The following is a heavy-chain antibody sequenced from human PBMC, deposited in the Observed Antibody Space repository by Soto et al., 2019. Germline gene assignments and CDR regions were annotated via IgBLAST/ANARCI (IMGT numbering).Heavy chain of an antibody. Sequence: GGSLRLSCAASGFTFSSYAMHWVRQAPGKGLEWVSYISCGSSTIYYVDSVKGRFTISRDNAKNTLYLQMNSLRAEDTAVYYCARVSDDYGDYGWFDPWGQGTLVTVSS. CDR2: ISCGSSTI. V-gene: IGHV3-48*04. CDR1: GFTFSSYA. CDR3: ARVSDDYGDYGWFDP. J-gene: IGHJ5*02. D-gene: IGHD4-17*01.